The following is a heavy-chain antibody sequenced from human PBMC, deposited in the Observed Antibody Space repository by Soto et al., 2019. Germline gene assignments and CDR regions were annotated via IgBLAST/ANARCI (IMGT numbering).Heavy chain of an antibody. Sequence: PGGSLRLSCAASGFTFSSYAMSWVRLAPGKGLEWVSSISVSGRSTNYAGSVKGRFSISRDNSKNTLYLQMNSLRAEDTAFYYCAKDVESAGVYSFDYWGQGNLVTVSS. CDR3: AKDVESAGVYSFDY. CDR1: GFTFSSYA. D-gene: IGHD6-13*01. CDR2: ISVSGRST. J-gene: IGHJ4*02. V-gene: IGHV3-23*01.